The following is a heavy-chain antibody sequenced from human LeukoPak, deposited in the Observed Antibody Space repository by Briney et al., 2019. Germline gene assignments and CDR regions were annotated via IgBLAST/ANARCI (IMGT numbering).Heavy chain of an antibody. V-gene: IGHV4-34*01. Sequence: SETLSLTCAVYGGSFSGYYWSWIRQPPGKGLEWLGEINHSGSTNYNPSLKSRVTISVDTSKNQFSLKLSSVTAADTAVYYCARGLFYDFWSGYPSNWFDPWGQGTLVTVSS. J-gene: IGHJ5*02. CDR2: INHSGST. CDR1: GGSFSGYY. CDR3: ARGLFYDFWSGYPSNWFDP. D-gene: IGHD3-3*01.